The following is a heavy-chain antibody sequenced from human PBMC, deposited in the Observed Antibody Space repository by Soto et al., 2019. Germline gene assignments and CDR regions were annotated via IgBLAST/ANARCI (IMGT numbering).Heavy chain of an antibody. J-gene: IGHJ3*02. CDR2: IYYSGST. Sequence: ASETLSLTCTVSGGSISSYYWSWIRQPPGKGLEWIGYIYYSGSTNYNPSLKSRVNISVDTSKNQFSLKLRSVTAADTAVYYCATRWRVRGVDDAFDIWGQGTMVTVSS. CDR1: GGSISSYY. V-gene: IGHV4-59*08. CDR3: ATRWRVRGVDDAFDI. D-gene: IGHD3-10*01.